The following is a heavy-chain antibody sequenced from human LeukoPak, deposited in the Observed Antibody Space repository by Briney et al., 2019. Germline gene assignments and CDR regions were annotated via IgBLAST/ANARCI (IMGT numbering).Heavy chain of an antibody. CDR1: GFTFSNAW. V-gene: IGHV3-15*01. J-gene: IGHJ4*02. Sequence: GGSLRLSCAASGFTFSNAWMSWVRQAPGKGLEWVGRIKSKTDGGTTDYAAPVKGRFTISRDDSKNTLYLQMNSLKTEDTAVYYCTAEKYSYGPEYYFDYWGQGTPVTVSS. CDR2: IKSKTDGGTT. D-gene: IGHD5-18*01. CDR3: TAEKYSYGPEYYFDY.